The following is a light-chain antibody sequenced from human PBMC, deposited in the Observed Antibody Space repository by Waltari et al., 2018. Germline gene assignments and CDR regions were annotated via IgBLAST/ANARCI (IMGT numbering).Light chain of an antibody. J-gene: IGKJ1*01. CDR2: AAS. CDR1: QDIASH. V-gene: IGKV1-8*01. Sequence: AIRMTQPPSSLSPSTGDRVTITCRASQDIASHLAWYQQKPGKAPDLLIFAASTLQSGVPSRFSGSGSGTDFTLTIGCLQSEDFATYYCQQYSTYPRTFGQGTKVEIK. CDR3: QQYSTYPRT.